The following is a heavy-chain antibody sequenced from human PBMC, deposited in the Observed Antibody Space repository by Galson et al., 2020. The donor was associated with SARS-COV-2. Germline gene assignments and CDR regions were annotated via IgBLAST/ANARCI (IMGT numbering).Heavy chain of an antibody. Sequence: SETLSLTCSVSGGSITSGGYSWTWIRQSPGKGLEWIGHVYQSGATHYNPSPTSRLTISMDRSKNQLSLKLTSVTAADTAVYYCARRYISGLSPYWYLDLWGRGTLVTVSS. V-gene: IGHV4-30-2*06. J-gene: IGHJ2*01. CDR3: ARRYISGLSPYWYLDL. CDR1: GGSITSGGYS. CDR2: VYQSGAT. D-gene: IGHD5-18*01.